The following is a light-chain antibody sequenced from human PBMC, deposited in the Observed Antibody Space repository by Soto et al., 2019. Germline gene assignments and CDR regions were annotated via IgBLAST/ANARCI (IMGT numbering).Light chain of an antibody. V-gene: IGKV3-15*01. CDR1: QSISDT. Sequence: MSQSAASVSASTCDRVPLTFWATQSISDTLAWYQQKPGQAPRLHIYGASRRATGFPARFSRSGSGTDFTLTISSLQSEDFAVYYCQQYDNSPWTFGQGTKV. J-gene: IGKJ1*01. CDR2: GAS. CDR3: QQYDNSPWT.